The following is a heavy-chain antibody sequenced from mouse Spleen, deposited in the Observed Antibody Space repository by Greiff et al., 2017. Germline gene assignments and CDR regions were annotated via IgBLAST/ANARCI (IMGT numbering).Heavy chain of an antibody. CDR1: GYTFTSYW. CDR2: INPSNGGT. CDR3: ARGWDYFDY. V-gene: IGHV1-53*01. D-gene: IGHD3-3*01. J-gene: IGHJ2*01. Sequence: QVQLQQPGTELVKPGASVKLSCKASGYTFTSYWMHWVKQRPGQGHEWIGNINPSNGGTNYNEKLKNKATLTVDKSSSTAYMQLSSLTSEDSAVYYCARGWDYFDYWGQGTTLTVSS.